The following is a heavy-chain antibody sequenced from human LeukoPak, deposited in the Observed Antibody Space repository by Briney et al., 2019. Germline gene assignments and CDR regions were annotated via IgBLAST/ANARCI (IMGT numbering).Heavy chain of an antibody. CDR3: AKPPENVVGTSPFYFDS. V-gene: IGHV3-23*01. J-gene: IGHJ4*02. D-gene: IGHD2-21*01. Sequence: GGSLRLSCAASGFTFKNSAMNWVRQAPGKGPEWVASIRSSGRTTDCADSVKGRFTISRDNSNNTLFLQMIRLRAEATAVYYCAKPPENVVGTSPFYFDSWGQGTLVTVSS. CDR2: IRSSGRTT. CDR1: GFTFKNSA.